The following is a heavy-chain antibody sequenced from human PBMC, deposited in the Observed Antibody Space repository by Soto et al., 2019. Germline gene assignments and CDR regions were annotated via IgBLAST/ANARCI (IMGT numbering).Heavy chain of an antibody. CDR2: IKRDGLEK. J-gene: IGHJ4*02. CDR3: ARHTWWHFD. Sequence: EVQLVESGGDLVQPGGSLRLSCAASGFTFKDYSMTWMRQAPGRGPEWVANIKRDGLEKYYAESVRGRFVISRDDAKNSLYLQLNSLRVEDTAVYYRARHTWWHFDWGQGTLVTVSS. V-gene: IGHV3-7*04. CDR1: GFTFKDYS. D-gene: IGHD2-8*02.